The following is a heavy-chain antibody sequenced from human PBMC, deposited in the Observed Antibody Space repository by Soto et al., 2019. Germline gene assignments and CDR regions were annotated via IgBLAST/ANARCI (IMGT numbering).Heavy chain of an antibody. CDR2: INHSGST. D-gene: IGHD1-7*01. J-gene: IGHJ6*02. V-gene: IGHV4-34*01. CDR3: ARGLRYNWNYVVYYYYGMDV. Sequence: SETLSLTCAVYGGSFSGYYWSWIRQPPGKGLEWIGEINHSGSTNYNPSLTSRVTISVDTSKNQFSLKLSSVTAADTAVYYCARGLRYNWNYVVYYYYGMDVWGQGTTVTVSS. CDR1: GGSFSGYY.